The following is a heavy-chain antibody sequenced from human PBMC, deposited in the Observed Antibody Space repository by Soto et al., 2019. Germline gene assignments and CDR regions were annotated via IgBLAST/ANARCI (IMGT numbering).Heavy chain of an antibody. Sequence: QVQLQESGPGLVKPSQTLSLTCTVSGGSISSGGYYWSWIRQHPGKGLEWIGYIYYSGSTYYNPSRKRRVTLSVDTSKNQFSLQLSSVTAADTAVYYCASHVVVAATIDAFDIWGQGTMVTVSS. CDR3: ASHVVVAATIDAFDI. J-gene: IGHJ3*02. V-gene: IGHV4-31*03. CDR2: IYYSGST. CDR1: GGSISSGGYY. D-gene: IGHD2-15*01.